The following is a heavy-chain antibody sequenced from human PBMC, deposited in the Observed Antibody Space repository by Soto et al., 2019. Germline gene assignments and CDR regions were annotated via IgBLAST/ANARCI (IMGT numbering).Heavy chain of an antibody. CDR3: ASYVWGSYRSFDY. CDR2: VYYSGDT. Sequence: SATRSLTCTVSTGAISRGGYYWSWIRQHPGKGLEWIGYVYYSGDTYYNPSLKSRVTISMDMSENQFSLKLTSVTAADTAVYYCASYVWGSYRSFDYWGQGALVTVSS. V-gene: IGHV4-31*03. CDR1: TGAISRGGYY. D-gene: IGHD3-16*02. J-gene: IGHJ4*02.